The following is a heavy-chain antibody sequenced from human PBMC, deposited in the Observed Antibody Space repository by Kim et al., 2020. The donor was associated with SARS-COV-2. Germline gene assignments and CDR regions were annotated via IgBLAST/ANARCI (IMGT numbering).Heavy chain of an antibody. Sequence: KFQGRVTITADESTSTAYMELSSLRSEDTAVYYCARDLNGIGELLGWFDPWGQGTLVTVSS. J-gene: IGHJ5*02. D-gene: IGHD3-10*01. V-gene: IGHV1-69*01. CDR3: ARDLNGIGELLGWFDP.